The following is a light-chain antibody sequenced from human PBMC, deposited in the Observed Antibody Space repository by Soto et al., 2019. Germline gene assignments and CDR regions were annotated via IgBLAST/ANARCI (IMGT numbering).Light chain of an antibody. Sequence: TQSPGTLSLSQGERATLSCRASQSVSSNYLAWYQQKPGQAPRLLIYGASSRATGIPDRFSGSGSGTDFTLTISRLEPEDFAVYYCQQYGSSRWTFGQGTKVDIK. CDR3: QQYGSSRWT. V-gene: IGKV3-20*01. CDR1: QSVSSNY. CDR2: GAS. J-gene: IGKJ1*01.